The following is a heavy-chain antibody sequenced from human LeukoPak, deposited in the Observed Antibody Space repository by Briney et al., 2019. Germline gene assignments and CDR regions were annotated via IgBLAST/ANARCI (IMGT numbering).Heavy chain of an antibody. CDR3: AKDYYDSSGYLFDY. CDR1: GFTFSSYA. V-gene: IGHV3-30-3*01. CDR2: ISYDGSNK. D-gene: IGHD3-22*01. Sequence: GGSLRLSCAASGFTFSSYAMHWVRQAPGKGLEWVAVISYDGSNKYYADSVRGRFTISRDNSKNTLYLQMNSLRAEDTAVYYCAKDYYDSSGYLFDYWAREPWSSSPQ. J-gene: IGHJ4*02.